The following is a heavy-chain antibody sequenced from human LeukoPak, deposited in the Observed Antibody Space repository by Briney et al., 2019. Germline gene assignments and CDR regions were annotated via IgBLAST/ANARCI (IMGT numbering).Heavy chain of an antibody. CDR2: ISSSGSTI. CDR1: GFTVSDYY. CDR3: ARDNAGIAAEAPWY. D-gene: IGHD6-13*01. J-gene: IGHJ4*02. Sequence: GGSLRLSCAASGFTVSDYYMSWIRQAPGKGLEWVSYISSSGSTIYYADSVKGRFTISRDNAKNSLYLQMNSLRAEDTAVYYCARDNAGIAAEAPWYWGQGTLVTVSS. V-gene: IGHV3-11*04.